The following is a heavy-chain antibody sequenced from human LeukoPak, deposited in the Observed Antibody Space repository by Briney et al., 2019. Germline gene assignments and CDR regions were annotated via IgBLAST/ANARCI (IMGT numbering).Heavy chain of an antibody. CDR1: GGSFSGYY. CDR3: ARGFLPSPTIFGVAIVAFDI. V-gene: IGHV4-34*01. CDR2: INHSGST. J-gene: IGHJ3*02. D-gene: IGHD3-3*01. Sequence: SETLSLTCAVYGGSFSGYYWSWIRQPPGKGLEWIGEINHSGSTNYNPSLKSRVTISVDTSKNQFSLKLSSVTAADTAVYYCARGFLPSPTIFGVAIVAFDIWGQGTMVTVSS.